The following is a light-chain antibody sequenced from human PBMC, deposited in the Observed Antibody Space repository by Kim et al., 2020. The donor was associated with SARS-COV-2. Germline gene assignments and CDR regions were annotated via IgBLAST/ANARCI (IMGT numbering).Light chain of an antibody. CDR1: QSVLYSSNNKNY. CDR3: QQFYRTPLT. J-gene: IGKJ4*01. Sequence: ATINCKSSQSVLYSSNNKNYLAWYQQAPGQPPKLLIYWASTRESGVPDRFSGSGSGTDFTLTISSLQAKDVAVYYCQQFYRTPLTFGGGTKVDIK. CDR2: WAS. V-gene: IGKV4-1*01.